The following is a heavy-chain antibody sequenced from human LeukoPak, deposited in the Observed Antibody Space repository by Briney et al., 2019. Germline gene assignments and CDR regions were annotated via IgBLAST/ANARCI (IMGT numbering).Heavy chain of an antibody. J-gene: IGHJ4*02. CDR2: ISGSGGST. Sequence: GSLRLSCAASGFTFSSYAMSWVRQAPGKGLEWVSAISGSGGSTYYADSVKGRFTISRDNSKNTLYLQMNSLRAEDTAVYYCAKDTITMVRGVTSYYFDYWGQGTLVTVSS. CDR1: GFTFSSYA. V-gene: IGHV3-23*01. CDR3: AKDTITMVRGVTSYYFDY. D-gene: IGHD3-10*01.